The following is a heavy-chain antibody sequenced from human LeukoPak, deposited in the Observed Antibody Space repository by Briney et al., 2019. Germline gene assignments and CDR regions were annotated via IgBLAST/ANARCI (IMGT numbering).Heavy chain of an antibody. CDR2: IYPADSDI. J-gene: IGHJ5*02. CDR3: ARQEYCSGGSCYTWFDP. D-gene: IGHD2-15*01. V-gene: IGHV5-51*01. CDR1: GYSINNYW. Sequence: GESLKISCKGSGYSINNYWIGWVRQMPGKGLEWMGIIYPADSDIRYSPSFQGQVTISADKSISAAYLQWSSLKASDTAMYYCARQEYCSGGSCYTWFDPWGQGTLVTVSS.